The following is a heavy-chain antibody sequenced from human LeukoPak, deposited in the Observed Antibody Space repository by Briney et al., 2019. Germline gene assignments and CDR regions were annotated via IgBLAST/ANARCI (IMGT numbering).Heavy chain of an antibody. CDR2: FDPEDGET. Sequence: VKVSCKVSGYTLTELSMHWVRQAPGKGLEWMGGFDPEDGETIYAQKFQGRVTMTEDTSTDTAYMELSSLRSEDTAVYYCARDGAYYDILTGGRNWFDPWGQGTLVTVSS. J-gene: IGHJ5*02. CDR3: ARDGAYYDILTGGRNWFDP. CDR1: GYTLTELS. V-gene: IGHV1-24*01. D-gene: IGHD3-9*01.